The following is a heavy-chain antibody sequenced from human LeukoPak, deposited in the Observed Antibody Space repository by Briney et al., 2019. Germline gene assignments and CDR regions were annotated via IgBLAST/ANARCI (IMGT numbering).Heavy chain of an antibody. CDR3: PRGGPLAVAGTFIYYYGMDV. J-gene: IGHJ6*02. CDR2: INHSGST. D-gene: IGHD6-19*01. CDR1: GGSFSGYY. V-gene: IGHV4-34*01. Sequence: SETLSLTCAVYGGSFSGYYWSWIRQPPGKGREWSGEINHSGSTNYNPSLKSRVTISVDTSKNQPSLKLSSVTAADTAVYYCPRGGPLAVAGTFIYYYGMDVWGQGTTVTVSS.